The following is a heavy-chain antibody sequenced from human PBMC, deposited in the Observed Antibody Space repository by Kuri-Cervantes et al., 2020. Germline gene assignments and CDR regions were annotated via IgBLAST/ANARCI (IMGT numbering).Heavy chain of an antibody. Sequence: GGSLRLSCAASGFTFSSYWMHWVRQAPGKVLVWVSRINSDGSSTNYADSVKGRFTISRDNSKNTLYLQMNSLRAEDTAVYYCALGDYYYYGMDVWGQGTTVTVSS. CDR3: ALGDYYYYGMDV. CDR2: INSDGSST. CDR1: GFTFSSYW. V-gene: IGHV3-74*01. J-gene: IGHJ6*02. D-gene: IGHD3-16*01.